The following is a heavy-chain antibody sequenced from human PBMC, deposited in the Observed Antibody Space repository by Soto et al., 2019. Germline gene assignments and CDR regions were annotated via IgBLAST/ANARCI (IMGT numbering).Heavy chain of an antibody. V-gene: IGHV4-59*01. CDR3: ARGTQGGPIVVVVAATDPFDP. J-gene: IGHJ5*02. CDR2: IYYSGST. D-gene: IGHD2-15*01. CDR1: GGSISSYY. Sequence: PSETLSLTCTVSGGSISSYYWSWIRQPPGKGLEWIGYIYYSGSTNYNPSLKSRVTISVDTSKNQFSLKLSSVTAADTAVYYCARGTQGGPIVVVVAATDPFDPWGQGTLVTVSS.